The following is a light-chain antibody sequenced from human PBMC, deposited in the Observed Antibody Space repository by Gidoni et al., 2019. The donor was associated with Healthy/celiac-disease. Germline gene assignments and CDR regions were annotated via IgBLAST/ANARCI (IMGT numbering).Light chain of an antibody. CDR3: QSYDSSLSGSYV. CDR1: SSNIGAGYD. Sequence: QSVLTQPPSVSAAPGQRVTISCTGSSSNIGAGYDVHWYQQLPGTAPKLLIYGNSNRPSGVSDRFSGSKSGTSASLAITGLQAEDEADYYCQSYDSSLSGSYVFGTGTKVTVL. V-gene: IGLV1-40*01. J-gene: IGLJ1*01. CDR2: GNS.